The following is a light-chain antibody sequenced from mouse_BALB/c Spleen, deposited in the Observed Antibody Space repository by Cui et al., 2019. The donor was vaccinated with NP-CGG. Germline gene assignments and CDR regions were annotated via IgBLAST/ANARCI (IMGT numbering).Light chain of an antibody. CDR2: GTN. CDR1: TGTVTTSNY. CDR3: ALWYSNHWV. V-gene: IGLV1*01. J-gene: IGLJ1*01. Sequence: QAVVTQDSAPTTSPGETVTLTCRSSTGTVTTSNYANWVQEKPDHFFTGLIGGTNNRAPGVPARFSGSLIGDKAALTITGAQTEDEAIYFCALWYSNHWVFGGGTKLIVL.